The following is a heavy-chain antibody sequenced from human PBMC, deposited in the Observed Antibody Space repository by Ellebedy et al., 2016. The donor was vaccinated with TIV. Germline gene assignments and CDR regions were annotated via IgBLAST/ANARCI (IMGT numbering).Heavy chain of an antibody. CDR1: GYTFTNYG. CDR3: ARFPGPLRRNYYYYMDA. CDR2: ISGYNGNT. Sequence: ASVKVSXKASGYTFTNYGISWVRQAPGQGLELMGWISGYNGNTNYAQKLQGRVTMTTDTSTSTAYMEFRSLRSDDTAVYYCARFPGPLRRNYYYYMDAWGKGTTVTVSS. J-gene: IGHJ6*03. V-gene: IGHV1-18*01. D-gene: IGHD4-17*01.